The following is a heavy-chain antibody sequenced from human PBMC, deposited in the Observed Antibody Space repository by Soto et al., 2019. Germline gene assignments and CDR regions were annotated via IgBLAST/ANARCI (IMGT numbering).Heavy chain of an antibody. Sequence: QVHLVESGGGVVQPGRSLRLSCAASGFAFSTYGMHWVRQAPGKGLEWVAVMSSDGSNKYYADSVKGRFTISRDNSRNTLYLQMNSLRAEDTAVYYCAREGGVYYYDSSGFNYWGQGTLVTVSS. CDR3: AREGGVYYYDSSGFNY. D-gene: IGHD3-22*01. CDR1: GFAFSTYG. J-gene: IGHJ4*02. V-gene: IGHV3-30*03. CDR2: MSSDGSNK.